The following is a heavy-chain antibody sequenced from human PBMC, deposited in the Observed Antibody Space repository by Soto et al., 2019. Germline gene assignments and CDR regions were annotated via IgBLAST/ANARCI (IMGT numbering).Heavy chain of an antibody. J-gene: IGHJ4*02. CDR1: GFTFGDHG. V-gene: IGHV3-49*04. CDR3: GRGPRHCSGGSCYSIDY. D-gene: IGHD2-15*01. Sequence: EVQLVEPGGGLVQPGRSLRLSCTASGFTFGDHGLSWVRQAPGRGLEWVGFIRSKRYGGTTEFAASVKGRFSISRDDSNTIAYLQMNSLQSEDTAVYYCGRGPRHCSGGSCYSIDYWGRGTLVTVSS. CDR2: IRSKRYGGTT.